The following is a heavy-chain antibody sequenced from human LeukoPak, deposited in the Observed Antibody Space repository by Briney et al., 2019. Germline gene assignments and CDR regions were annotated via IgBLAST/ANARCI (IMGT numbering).Heavy chain of an antibody. CDR2: INPNSGAT. J-gene: IGHJ4*02. V-gene: IGHV1-2*02. Sequence: ASLKLSCTASGYTFTGSYMHWVRQAPGQGLEWMGWINPNSGATNYAQHFKGRVTMTRDTSISTSYMERSRLTSDAAAVYYCGGRYGSGSYYNFDYWGQGTLVTVSS. D-gene: IGHD3-10*01. CDR1: GYTFTGSY. CDR3: GGRYGSGSYYNFDY.